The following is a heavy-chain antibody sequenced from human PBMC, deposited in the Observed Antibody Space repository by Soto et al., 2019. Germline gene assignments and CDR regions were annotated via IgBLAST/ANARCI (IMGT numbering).Heavy chain of an antibody. CDR1: GGSISSSSYY. J-gene: IGHJ4*02. Sequence: SETLSLTCTVSGGSISSSSYYWGWIRQPPGKGLEFIGTIYYTGNTHYNPSVKSRVTISADTSKNQFSLKLSSVTAADTAVYYCARRDYSDYQLRYWGQGTLVTVSS. CDR2: IYYTGNT. V-gene: IGHV4-39*01. CDR3: ARRDYSDYQLRY. D-gene: IGHD4-17*01.